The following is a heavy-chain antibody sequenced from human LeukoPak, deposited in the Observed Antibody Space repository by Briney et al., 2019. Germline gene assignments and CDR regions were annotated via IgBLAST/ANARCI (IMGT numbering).Heavy chain of an antibody. J-gene: IGHJ4*02. CDR1: GGTFSSYA. D-gene: IGHD2-2*01. Sequence: SVKVSCKASGGTFSSYAISWVRQAPGQGLEWMGGIIPIFGTANYAQKFQGRVTITADESTSTAYMELSSLRSEDTAVYYCATDPHCSSTSCYPNWGQGTLVTVSS. CDR3: ATDPHCSSTSCYPN. V-gene: IGHV1-69*01. CDR2: IIPIFGTA.